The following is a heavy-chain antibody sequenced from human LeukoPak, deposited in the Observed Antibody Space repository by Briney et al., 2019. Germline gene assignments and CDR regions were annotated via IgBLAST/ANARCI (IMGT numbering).Heavy chain of an antibody. CDR1: GFTFSSYA. Sequence: GGSLRLSCAASGFTFSSYAIHWVRQAPGKGLEWVAVISYDGSNKYYADSVKGRFTISRDNSKNTLYLQMNSLRAEDTAVYYCARDPYYDSSGYYLNWGQGTLVTVSS. D-gene: IGHD3-22*01. CDR3: ARDPYYDSSGYYLN. CDR2: ISYDGSNK. V-gene: IGHV3-30-3*01. J-gene: IGHJ4*02.